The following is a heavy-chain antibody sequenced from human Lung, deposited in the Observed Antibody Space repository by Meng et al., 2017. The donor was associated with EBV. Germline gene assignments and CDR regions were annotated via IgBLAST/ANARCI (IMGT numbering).Heavy chain of an antibody. V-gene: IGHV4-59*10. Sequence: QVHIQQWGAGLLKPSETRSLTSTVSGGSINSYYWHWIRQPSGKGLEWIGRFHTSGGTKYNPSLKSRVTMSVDMSKSQLSLNLNSVTAADTVVYYCAADPLLDDYGNSFDYWGQGTLVTVSS. D-gene: IGHD4-11*01. CDR3: AADPLLDDYGNSFDY. CDR2: FHTSGGT. J-gene: IGHJ4*02. CDR1: GGSINSYY.